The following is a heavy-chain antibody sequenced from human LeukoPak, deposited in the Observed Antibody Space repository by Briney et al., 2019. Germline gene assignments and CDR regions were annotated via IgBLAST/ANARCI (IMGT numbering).Heavy chain of an antibody. V-gene: IGHV3-7*01. D-gene: IGHD2-2*01. J-gene: IGHJ4*02. CDR3: ATSSDAPANM. Sequence: GGSLRLSCAASGFSFTNYWMKWVRQAPGKGLEWVANIKQDGSLKHYVDSVKGRFTISRDNAENSLYLHMNSLRAEDTGVYYCATSSDAPANMWGQGTLVTVSS. CDR1: GFSFTNYW. CDR2: IKQDGSLK.